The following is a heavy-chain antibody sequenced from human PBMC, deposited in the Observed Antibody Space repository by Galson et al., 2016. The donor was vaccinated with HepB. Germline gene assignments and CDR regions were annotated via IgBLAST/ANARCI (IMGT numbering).Heavy chain of an antibody. CDR3: TRQYTGSYLDS. CDR1: GGSISGSHW. CDR2: IYHSGTT. D-gene: IGHD1-26*01. Sequence: SETLSLTCAVSGGSISGSHWWTWVRQPPGKGLEWIGQIYHSGTTNYRPSLKSRVTISVDTSKNQFSLNLGSVTAADTAVYFCTRQYTGSYLDSWGQGTLVTVSS. J-gene: IGHJ4*02. V-gene: IGHV4-4*02.